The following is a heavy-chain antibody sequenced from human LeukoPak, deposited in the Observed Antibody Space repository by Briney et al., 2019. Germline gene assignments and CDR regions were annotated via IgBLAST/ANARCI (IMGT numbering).Heavy chain of an antibody. Sequence: GGSLRLSCAASGFTFSSYGMHWVRQARGEGLEWVAVIWYDGSNKYYADSVKGRFTISRDNSKNTLYLQMNSLRAEDTAVYYCARERYYYDSSGWYYFDYWGQGTLVTVSS. V-gene: IGHV3-33*01. D-gene: IGHD3-22*01. J-gene: IGHJ4*02. CDR2: IWYDGSNK. CDR3: ARERYYYDSSGWYYFDY. CDR1: GFTFSSYG.